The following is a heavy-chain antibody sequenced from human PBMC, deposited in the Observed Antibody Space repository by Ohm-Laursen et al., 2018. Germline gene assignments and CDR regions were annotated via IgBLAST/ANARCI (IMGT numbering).Heavy chain of an antibody. CDR3: GRVRAAAGRVDY. CDR1: GYTFTDYY. V-gene: IGHV1-2*02. J-gene: IGHJ4*02. CDR2: ISPNSGGT. D-gene: IGHD6-13*01. Sequence: ASVKVSCKASGYTFTDYYMHWVRQAPGQGLEWLGWISPNSGGTKYAQRFQGRVTMTRDTSINTVYMELNNLRSNDTAVYYGGRVRAAAGRVDYWGQGTLVTVSS.